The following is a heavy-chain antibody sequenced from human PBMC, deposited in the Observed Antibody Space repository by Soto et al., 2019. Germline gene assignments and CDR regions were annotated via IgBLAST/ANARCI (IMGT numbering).Heavy chain of an antibody. V-gene: IGHV3-74*01. CDR1: GFYFSNYW. CDR2: TNEDGSRT. CDR3: STDLSGQYDY. D-gene: IGHD3-16*02. J-gene: IGHJ4*02. Sequence: GGSLRLSCAASGFYFSNYWMHWVRQAPGKGLVWVSRTNEDGSRTDYADSVQGRFTISRDNANNALYLHMNSLRAEDTAIYYCSTDLSGQYDYWGQGVLVTVSS.